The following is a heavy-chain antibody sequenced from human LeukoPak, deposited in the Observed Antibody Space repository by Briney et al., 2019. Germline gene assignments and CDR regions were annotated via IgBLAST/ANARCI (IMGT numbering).Heavy chain of an antibody. V-gene: IGHV4-34*01. Sequence: SETLSLTCAVYGGSFSGYYWSWIRQPPGKGLEWIGEINHSGSTNYNPSLKSRVTISVDTSKNQFSLKLSSVTAADTVVYYCARAFWVGYYDFWSGYYRQTGFDYWGQGTLVTVSS. D-gene: IGHD3-3*01. CDR1: GGSFSGYY. CDR2: INHSGST. CDR3: ARAFWVGYYDFWSGYYRQTGFDY. J-gene: IGHJ4*02.